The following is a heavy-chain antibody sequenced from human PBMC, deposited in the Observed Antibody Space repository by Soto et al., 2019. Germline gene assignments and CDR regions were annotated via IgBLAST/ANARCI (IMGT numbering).Heavy chain of an antibody. Sequence: SETLSLTCTVSGGSISSGGYYWSWIRQHPGKGLEWIGYIYYSGSTYYNPSLKSRVTISVDTSKNQFSLKLSSVTAADTAVYYFVSVWGIAAAGTGRYYFDYWGKGTLVTVSS. D-gene: IGHD6-13*01. CDR1: GGSISSGGYY. CDR2: IYYSGST. V-gene: IGHV4-31*03. J-gene: IGHJ4*02. CDR3: VSVWGIAAAGTGRYYFDY.